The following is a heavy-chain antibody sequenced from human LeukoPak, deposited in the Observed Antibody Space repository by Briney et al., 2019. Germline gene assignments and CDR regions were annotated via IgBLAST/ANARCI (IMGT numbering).Heavy chain of an antibody. CDR1: GGTFSSYA. V-gene: IGHV1-69*05. CDR3: ARDSGVFRLGELSLFNY. Sequence: GSSVKVSCKASGGTFSSYAISWVRQAPGQGLEWMGGIIPIFGTANYAQKFQGRVTITTDESTSTAYMELSSLRSEDTAVYYCARDSGVFRLGELSLFNYWGQGTLVTVS. CDR2: IIPIFGTA. J-gene: IGHJ4*02. D-gene: IGHD3-16*02.